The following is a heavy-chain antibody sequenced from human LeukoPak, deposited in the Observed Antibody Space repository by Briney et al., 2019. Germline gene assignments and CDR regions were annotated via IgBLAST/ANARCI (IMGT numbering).Heavy chain of an antibody. V-gene: IGHV3-11*03. CDR2: ISGSSRST. CDR3: ARRLVRGHFDY. J-gene: IGHJ4*02. Sequence: PGGSLRLSCAASGFTFSDYYMSWIRQAPGKGLELLSYISGSSRSTNYADSVRGRLTISRDNANNSLYLRMNSLRAEDTAVYYCARRLVRGHFDYWGQGTLVTVSS. CDR1: GFTFSDYY. D-gene: IGHD6-19*01.